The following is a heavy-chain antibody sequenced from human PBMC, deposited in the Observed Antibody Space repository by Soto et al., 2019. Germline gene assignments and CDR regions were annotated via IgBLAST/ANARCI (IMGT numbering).Heavy chain of an antibody. CDR2: FDPEDGET. CDR1: GYTLTELS. Sequence: ASVKVSCKVSGYTLTELSMHWVRQAPGKGLEWMGGFDPEDGETIYAQKFQGRVTMTEDTSTDTAYMELSSLRSEDTAVYYCATWYYYDSSGYYYFDYWGQGTLVTAPQ. CDR3: ATWYYYDSSGYYYFDY. J-gene: IGHJ4*02. D-gene: IGHD3-22*01. V-gene: IGHV1-24*01.